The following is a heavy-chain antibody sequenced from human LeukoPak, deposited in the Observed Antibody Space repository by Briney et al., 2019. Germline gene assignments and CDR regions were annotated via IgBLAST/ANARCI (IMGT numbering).Heavy chain of an antibody. Sequence: ASVKVSCKASGYTFTGYYIHWVRQAPGQGLEWMGWINPNSGGTNYPQKFQGRVTMTRDTSISTAYMELSRLRSDDTAVYYCARASRPTVTIDPYYFDYWGQGTLVTVSS. CDR2: INPNSGGT. J-gene: IGHJ4*02. CDR1: GYTFTGYY. V-gene: IGHV1-2*02. D-gene: IGHD4-17*01. CDR3: ARASRPTVTIDPYYFDY.